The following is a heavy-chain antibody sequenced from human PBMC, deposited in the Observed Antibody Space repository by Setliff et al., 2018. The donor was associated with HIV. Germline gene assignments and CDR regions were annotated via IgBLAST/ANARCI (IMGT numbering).Heavy chain of an antibody. D-gene: IGHD5-12*01. V-gene: IGHV3-7*01. CDR3: ARVVATSDY. J-gene: IGHJ4*02. Sequence: SLKISCAASGFTFRSYWLSWVRQAPGKGLEWVASIKEDGSEKYYVDSVKGRFTISRDNAKNSLFLQVNSLRAEDTAVYYCARVVATSDYWGQGTLVTVSS. CDR2: IKEDGSEK. CDR1: GFTFRSYW.